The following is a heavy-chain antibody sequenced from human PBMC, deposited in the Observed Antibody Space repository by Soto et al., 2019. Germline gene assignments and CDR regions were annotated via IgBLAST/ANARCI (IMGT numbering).Heavy chain of an antibody. Sequence: GGSLRLSCAPSGFSLSSHVMHWVRQAPCKVLEWLVVISYDGNNIYYVESVKGRFTISIDNSKNTLYLEMNSLRTEDAAVDDAERTSAGHYGMDVWAQGTTVTASS. V-gene: IGHV3-30*03. CDR3: ERTSAGHYGMDV. CDR1: GFSLSSHV. J-gene: IGHJ6*02. D-gene: IGHD2-2*01. CDR2: ISYDGNNI.